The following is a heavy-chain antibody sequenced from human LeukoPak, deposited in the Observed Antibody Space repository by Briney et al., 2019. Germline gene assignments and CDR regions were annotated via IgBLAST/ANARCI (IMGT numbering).Heavy chain of an antibody. CDR2: ISSSSSTI. J-gene: IGHJ3*02. D-gene: IGHD3-22*01. CDR3: ARDVDSRGYPDAFDI. V-gene: IGHV3-48*04. Sequence: GGYLRLSCAGSGFTFSSFSMKRVRPAPGKGLEGVSCISSSSSTIYYAYSVKGRFTISRDNAKNSLYLQMNSLRAEATAVYYCARDVDSRGYPDAFDIWGQGTMVTVSS. CDR1: GFTFSSFS.